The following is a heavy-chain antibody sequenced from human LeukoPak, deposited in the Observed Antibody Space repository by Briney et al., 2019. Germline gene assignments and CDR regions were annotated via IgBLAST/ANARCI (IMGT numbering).Heavy chain of an antibody. V-gene: IGHV3-23*01. Sequence: GGSLRLSCAASGFTFSSYAMSWVRQAPGKGLEWVSAISGGGGSTYYADSVKGRFTISRDNSKNTLYLQMNNLRAEDTAVYYCAKDPGDSSGWYQGVFDYWGQGTLVTVSS. CDR2: ISGGGGST. CDR1: GFTFSSYA. J-gene: IGHJ4*02. CDR3: AKDPGDSSGWYQGVFDY. D-gene: IGHD6-19*01.